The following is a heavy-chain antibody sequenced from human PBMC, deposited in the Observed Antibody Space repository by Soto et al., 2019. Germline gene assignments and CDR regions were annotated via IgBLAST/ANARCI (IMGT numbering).Heavy chain of an antibody. Sequence: GGSLRLSCAASGFTFSSYGMHWVRQAPGKGLEWVAVIWYDGSNKYYADSVKGRFTISRDNSKNTLYLQMNSLRAEDTAVYYCARQGSNDVWFDPWGQGTLVTVSS. J-gene: IGHJ5*02. CDR2: IWYDGSNK. V-gene: IGHV3-33*01. CDR1: GFTFSSYG. CDR3: ARQGSNDVWFDP. D-gene: IGHD4-4*01.